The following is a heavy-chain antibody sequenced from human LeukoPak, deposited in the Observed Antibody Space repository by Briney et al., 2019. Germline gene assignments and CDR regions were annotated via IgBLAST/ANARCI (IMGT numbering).Heavy chain of an antibody. V-gene: IGHV1-8*03. CDR2: MNPNSGNT. CDR3: ARPTAPENPGAFDI. J-gene: IGHJ3*02. D-gene: IGHD1-26*01. CDR1: GYTFTSYD. Sequence: ASVKVSCKASGYTFTSYDINWVRQATGQGLEWMGWMNPNSGNTGYAQKFQGRVTITRNTSISTAYMELSSLRAEDTAVYYCARPTAPENPGAFDIWGQGTMVTVSS.